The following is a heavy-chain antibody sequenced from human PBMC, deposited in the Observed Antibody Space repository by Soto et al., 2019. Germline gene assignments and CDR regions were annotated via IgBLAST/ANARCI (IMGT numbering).Heavy chain of an antibody. J-gene: IGHJ4*02. CDR1: GFTFSSYG. CDR2: IWYDGSNK. Sequence: QVQLVESGGGVVQPGRSLRLSCAASGFTFSSYGMHWVRQAPGKGLEWVAVIWYDGSNKYYADSVKGRFTISRDNSKNTLYLQMNSLRAEDTAVYYCARVSIPGSSGWYGDYFDYWGQGTLVTVSS. D-gene: IGHD6-19*01. V-gene: IGHV3-33*01. CDR3: ARVSIPGSSGWYGDYFDY.